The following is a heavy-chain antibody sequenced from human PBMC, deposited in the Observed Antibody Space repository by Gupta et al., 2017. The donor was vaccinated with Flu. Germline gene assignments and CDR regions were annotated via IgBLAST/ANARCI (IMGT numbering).Heavy chain of an antibody. D-gene: IGHD1-26*01. J-gene: IGHJ3*02. CDR3: ASADDRIVGAKGDAFDI. V-gene: IGHV3-21*01. CDR2: ISSSSSYI. CDR1: GFTFSSYS. Sequence: EVQLVESGGGLVKPGGSLRLSCAASGFTFSSYSMNWVRQAPGKGLEWVSSISSSSSYIYYADSVKGRFTISRDNAKNSLYLQMNSLRAEDTAVYYCASADDRIVGAKGDAFDIWGQGTMVTVSS.